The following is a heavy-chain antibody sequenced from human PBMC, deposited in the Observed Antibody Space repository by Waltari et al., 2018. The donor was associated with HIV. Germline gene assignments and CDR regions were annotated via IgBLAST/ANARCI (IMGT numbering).Heavy chain of an antibody. J-gene: IGHJ5*02. Sequence: QVPLVQSGAEVKKPGASVKVSCKVSGYTLSELSMHWVRQAPGKGLEWMGGFDPEQGKTIYAQNFQGRVTMTEDAATDTVYMELSSLRSEDTAVYYCTTEGLYCSGGTCYSRFDPWGQGTLVTVSS. CDR3: TTEGLYCSGGTCYSRFDP. CDR2: FDPEQGKT. D-gene: IGHD2-15*01. V-gene: IGHV1-24*01. CDR1: GYTLSELS.